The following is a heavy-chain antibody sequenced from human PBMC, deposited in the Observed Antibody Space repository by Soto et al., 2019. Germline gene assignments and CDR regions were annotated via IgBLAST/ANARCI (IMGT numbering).Heavy chain of an antibody. Sequence: SETLSLTCAVYGGSFSGYYWSWIRQPPGKGLEWIGEINHSGSTNYNPSLKSRVTISVDTSKNQFSLRLSSVTAADTAVYYCARGNPMTTVNNRGNYYMDVWGKGTTVTVSS. D-gene: IGHD4-17*01. CDR2: INHSGST. CDR1: GGSFSGYY. CDR3: ARGNPMTTVNNRGNYYMDV. J-gene: IGHJ6*03. V-gene: IGHV4-34*01.